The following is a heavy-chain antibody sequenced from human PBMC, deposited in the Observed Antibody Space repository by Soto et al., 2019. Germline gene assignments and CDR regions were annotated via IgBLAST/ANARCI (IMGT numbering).Heavy chain of an antibody. Sequence: SETLSLTCTVSGGSISNYYFSWIRQPPGKGLEWIGYIYYSGSANYNPSLKSRVTISVDTSKNQFSLKLSSVTAADTAVYYCARAGAATLSDFWGQGTLVTVSS. V-gene: IGHV4-59*01. CDR3: ARAGAATLSDF. D-gene: IGHD2-15*01. CDR2: IYYSGSA. J-gene: IGHJ4*02. CDR1: GGSISNYY.